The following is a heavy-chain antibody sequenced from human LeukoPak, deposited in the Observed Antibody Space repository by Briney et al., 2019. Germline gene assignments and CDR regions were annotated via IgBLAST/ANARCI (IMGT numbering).Heavy chain of an antibody. D-gene: IGHD3/OR15-3a*01. CDR2: INPNSGGT. J-gene: IGHJ5*02. CDR3: ARVHGLGRQGQNWFDP. V-gene: IGHV1-2*02. CDR1: GYTFTGYY. Sequence: ASVEVSCKASGYTFTGYYMHWVRQAPGQGLEWMGWINPNSGGTNYAQKFQGRVTMTRDTSISTAYMELSRLRSDDTAVYYCARVHGLGRQGQNWFDPWGQGTLVTVSS.